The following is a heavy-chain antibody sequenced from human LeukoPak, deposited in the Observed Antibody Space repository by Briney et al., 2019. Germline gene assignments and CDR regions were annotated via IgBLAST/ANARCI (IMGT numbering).Heavy chain of an antibody. V-gene: IGHV4-30-4*01. CDR3: ARNQRVTAIDY. CDR2: IYYSGST. Sequence: SQTLSLTCTVSGGSISSGDYYWSWLRQPPGKGLEWIAYIYYSGSTYYNPSRKSRVTISVDTSKNQFSLKLSSVTAADTAVYYCARNQRVTAIDYWGQGTLVTVSS. D-gene: IGHD2-21*02. J-gene: IGHJ4*02. CDR1: GGSISSGDYY.